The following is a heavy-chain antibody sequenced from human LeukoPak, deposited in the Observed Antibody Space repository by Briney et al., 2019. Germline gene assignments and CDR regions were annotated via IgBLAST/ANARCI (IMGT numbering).Heavy chain of an antibody. CDR1: GGTFSSCA. CDR3: AKEGGTRLQYPHDAFDI. J-gene: IGHJ3*02. D-gene: IGHD4-11*01. Sequence: ASVKVSCKASGGTFSSCAISWVRQAPGQGLEWMGRIIPIFGTANYAQKFQGRVTITTDESTSTAYMELSSLRSEDTAVYYCAKEGGTRLQYPHDAFDIWGQGTMVTVSS. V-gene: IGHV1-69*05. CDR2: IIPIFGTA.